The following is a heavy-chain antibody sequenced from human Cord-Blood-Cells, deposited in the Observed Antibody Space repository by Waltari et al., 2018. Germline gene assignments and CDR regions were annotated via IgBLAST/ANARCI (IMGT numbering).Heavy chain of an antibody. J-gene: IGHJ4*02. V-gene: IGHV4-39*01. D-gene: IGHD2-2*01. CDR2: IYYSGST. CDR1: GGSISSSSYY. CDR3: ARRCSSTSCYFRVDY. Sequence: QLQLQESGPGLVKPSETLSLTCTVPGGSISSSSYYRGWLRQPPGKGLEWIGSIYYSGSTYYNPSLKSLVTISVDTSKNQFSLKLSSVTAADTAVYYCARRCSSTSCYFRVDYWGQGTLVTVSS.